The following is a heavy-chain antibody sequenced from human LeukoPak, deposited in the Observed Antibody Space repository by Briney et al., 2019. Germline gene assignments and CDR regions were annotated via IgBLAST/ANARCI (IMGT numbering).Heavy chain of an antibody. V-gene: IGHV4-34*01. CDR2: INQIGNT. D-gene: IGHD3-16*01. Sequence: SETLALTCYLYGGSFSGYYWSWIRQSPGKGLEWIGEINQIGNTNYIPSLKSRLTISIDTSNNQFSLNLTSITAADTGVYYCARIRRPLRGYFDHWGQGTLVT. CDR3: ARIRRPLRGYFDH. CDR1: GGSFSGYY. J-gene: IGHJ4*02.